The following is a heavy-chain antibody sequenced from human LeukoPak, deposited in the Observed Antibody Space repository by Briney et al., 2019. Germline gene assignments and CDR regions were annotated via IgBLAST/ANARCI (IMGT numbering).Heavy chain of an antibody. D-gene: IGHD3-3*01. CDR1: GGSMSSRSYY. V-gene: IGHV4-61*02. J-gene: IGHJ4*02. CDR3: GYYDFWSGYSYFDY. Sequence: SETLSLTCTVSGGSMSSRSYYWSWIRQPAGKGLEWIGRIYSTGSTNYNPSLKSRVTISVDTSKNQFSLKLGSVTAADTAVYYCGYYDFWSGYSYFDYWGQGTLVTVSS. CDR2: IYSTGST.